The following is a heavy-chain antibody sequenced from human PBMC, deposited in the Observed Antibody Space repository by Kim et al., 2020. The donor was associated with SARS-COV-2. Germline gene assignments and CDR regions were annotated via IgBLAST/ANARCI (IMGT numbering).Heavy chain of an antibody. D-gene: IGHD3-3*01. V-gene: IGHV1-8*01. CDR2: MNPNSGNT. CDR1: GYTFTSYD. Sequence: ASVKVSCKASGYTFTSYDINWVRQATGQGLEWMGWMNPNSGNTGYAQKFQGRVTMTRNTSIRTAYMELSSLRSEDTAVYYCARGLRREITIFGVITHYGMDVWGQGTTVPVSS. J-gene: IGHJ6*02. CDR3: ARGLRREITIFGVITHYGMDV.